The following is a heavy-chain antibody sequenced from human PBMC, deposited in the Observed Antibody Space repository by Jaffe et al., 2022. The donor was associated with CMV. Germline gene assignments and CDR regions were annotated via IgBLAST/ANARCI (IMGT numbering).Heavy chain of an antibody. J-gene: IGHJ4*02. CDR2: IYYSGST. CDR3: ARQWPHWNYNDY. CDR1: GGSISSSSYY. V-gene: IGHV4-39*01. D-gene: IGHD1-7*01. Sequence: QLQLQESGPGLVKPSETLSLTCTVSGGSISSSSYYWGWIRQPPGKGLEWIGSIYYSGSTYYNPSLKSRVTISVDTSKNQFSLKLSSVTAADTAVYYCARQWPHWNYNDYWGQGTLVTVSS.